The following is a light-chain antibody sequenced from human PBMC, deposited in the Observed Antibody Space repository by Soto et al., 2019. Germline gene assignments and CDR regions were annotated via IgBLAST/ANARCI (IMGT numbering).Light chain of an antibody. CDR1: SSDIGIFNY. CDR2: DVS. CDR3: SSYTNTTTS. J-gene: IGLJ1*01. Sequence: QSVLTQPASVSGSPGQSITISCTGTSSDIGIFNYVSWYQQHPGKAPKLMIYDVSNRPSGVSDRFSGSKSGNTASLTISGLQTEDEADYYCSSYTNTTTSFATGTKVTVL. V-gene: IGLV2-14*01.